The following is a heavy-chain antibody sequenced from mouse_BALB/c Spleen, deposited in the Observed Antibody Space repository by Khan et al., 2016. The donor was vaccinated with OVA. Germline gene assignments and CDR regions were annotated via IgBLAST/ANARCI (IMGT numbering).Heavy chain of an antibody. CDR3: ARQHGYYEEYAMDY. CDR2: ISSGGSYT. CDR1: GFTFSSYG. J-gene: IGHJ4*01. V-gene: IGHV5-6*01. Sequence: EVELVESGGDLVKPGGSLKLSCAASGFTFSSYGMSWVRQTPDKRLEWVAAISSGGSYTYYPDSLKGRFTISRDNAKNTLYLQMSSLKSEDTAMYYCARQHGYYEEYAMDYWGQGTSVTVSS. D-gene: IGHD2-3*01.